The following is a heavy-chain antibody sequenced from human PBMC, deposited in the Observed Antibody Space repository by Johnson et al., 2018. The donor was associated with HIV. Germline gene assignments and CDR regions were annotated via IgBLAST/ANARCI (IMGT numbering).Heavy chain of an antibody. Sequence: VQLVESGGGLVKPGGSLRLSCAASGFTFSNAWMSWVRQAPGKGLEWVGRIKSKTDGGTTDYAAPVKGRFTISRDDSKNTLSLQMNSLKTEDTAVYYCTTDQGYYGDAFDIWGQGTMVTVSS. CDR2: IKSKTDGGTT. V-gene: IGHV3-15*01. J-gene: IGHJ3*02. D-gene: IGHD3-10*01. CDR3: TTDQGYYGDAFDI. CDR1: GFTFSNAW.